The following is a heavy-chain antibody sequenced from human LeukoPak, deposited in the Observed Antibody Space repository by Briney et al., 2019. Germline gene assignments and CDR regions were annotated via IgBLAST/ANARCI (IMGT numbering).Heavy chain of an antibody. D-gene: IGHD5-24*01. J-gene: IGHJ4*02. V-gene: IGHV3-7*01. Sequence: RGSLRLSCGASGFTFSSHWMSWVRQAPGKGLEWVANINQDGSRKNYVGSVKGRFTISRDNAKNALELQMNSLRVEDTAVYYCVRCDGYNSCYFDYWGQGTLVTVSS. CDR1: GFTFSSHW. CDR3: VRCDGYNSCYFDY. CDR2: INQDGSRK.